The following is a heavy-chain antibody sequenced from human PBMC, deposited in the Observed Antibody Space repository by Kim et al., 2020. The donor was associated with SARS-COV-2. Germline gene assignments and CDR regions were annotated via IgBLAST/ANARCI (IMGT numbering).Heavy chain of an antibody. Sequence: GGSLRLSCAASGFTFGDYAMHWVRQAPGKGLEWVSGISWNSGSIGYADSVKGRFTISRDNAKNSLYLQMNSLRAEDTALYYCAKNGQFIAAAGWFDPWGQGTLVTVSS. CDR2: ISWNSGSI. V-gene: IGHV3-9*01. CDR3: AKNGQFIAAAGWFDP. CDR1: GFTFGDYA. D-gene: IGHD6-13*01. J-gene: IGHJ5*02.